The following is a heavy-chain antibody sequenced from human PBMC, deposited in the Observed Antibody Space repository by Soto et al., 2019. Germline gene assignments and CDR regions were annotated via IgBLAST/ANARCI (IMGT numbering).Heavy chain of an antibody. D-gene: IGHD3-9*01. Sequence: SETLSLTCAVYGGSFSGYYWSWIRQPPGKGLEWIGEINHSGSTNYNPSLKSRVTISVDTSKNQFSLKLSSVTAADTAVYYCARVYYDILTGYATYGMDVWGQGTTVTVSS. CDR3: ARVYYDILTGYATYGMDV. V-gene: IGHV4-34*01. J-gene: IGHJ6*02. CDR1: GGSFSGYY. CDR2: INHSGST.